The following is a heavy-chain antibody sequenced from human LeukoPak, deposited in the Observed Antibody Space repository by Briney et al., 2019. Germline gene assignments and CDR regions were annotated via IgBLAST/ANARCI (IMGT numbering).Heavy chain of an antibody. V-gene: IGHV1-2*04. J-gene: IGHJ1*01. D-gene: IGHD6-13*01. CDR1: GYTFTGYY. CDR3: ARGAGIAAAGGYFQH. CDR2: INPNSGGT. Sequence: ASVKVSCKASGYTFTGYYMHWVRQAPGQGLEWMGWINPNSGGTNYAQKFQGWVTMTRDTSISTAYMELSRLRSDDTAVYYCARGAGIAAAGGYFQHWGQGTPVTVSS.